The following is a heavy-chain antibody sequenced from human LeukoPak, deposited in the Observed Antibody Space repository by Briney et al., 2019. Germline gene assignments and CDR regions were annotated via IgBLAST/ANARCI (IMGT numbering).Heavy chain of an antibody. CDR3: AKDWQPDYDSSNAFDP. V-gene: IGHV3-23*01. CDR1: GFTFDNYA. Sequence: GGSLRLSCAASGFTFDNYAMHWVRQVPGKGLEWVSAISGSGGSTYYADSVKGRFTISRDNSKNTLYLQMNSLRAEDTAVYYCAKDWQPDYDSSNAFDPWGQGTLVTVSS. D-gene: IGHD3-22*01. J-gene: IGHJ5*02. CDR2: ISGSGGST.